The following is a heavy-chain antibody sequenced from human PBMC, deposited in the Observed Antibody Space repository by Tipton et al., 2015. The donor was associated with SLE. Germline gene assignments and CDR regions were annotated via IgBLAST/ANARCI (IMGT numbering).Heavy chain of an antibody. Sequence: SLRLSCAASGFTFSSYAMSWVRQAPGKGLEWVSAISGSGGSTYYADSVKGRFTISRDNSKNTLYLQMNSLRAEDTAVYYCARDRGYYGEYFDYWGQGTLVTVSS. D-gene: IGHD3-3*01. V-gene: IGHV3-23*01. CDR2: ISGSGGST. J-gene: IGHJ4*02. CDR1: GFTFSSYA. CDR3: ARDRGYYGEYFDY.